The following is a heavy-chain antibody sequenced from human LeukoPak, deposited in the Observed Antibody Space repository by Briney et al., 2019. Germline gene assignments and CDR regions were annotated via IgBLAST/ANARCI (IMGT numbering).Heavy chain of an antibody. CDR2: ISGSGGST. J-gene: IGHJ4*02. CDR1: GFTFSSYS. CDR3: AKGPYCSSTSCYIEASLGDY. V-gene: IGHV3-23*01. D-gene: IGHD2-2*02. Sequence: GGSLRLSCAASGFTFSSYSMNWVRQAPGKGLEWVSSISGSGGSTYYADSVKGRFTISRDNSKNTLYLQMNSLRAEDTAVYYCAKGPYCSSTSCYIEASLGDYWGQGTLVTVSS.